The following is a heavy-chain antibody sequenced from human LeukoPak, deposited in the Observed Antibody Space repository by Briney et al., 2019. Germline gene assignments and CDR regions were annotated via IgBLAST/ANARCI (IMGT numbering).Heavy chain of an antibody. CDR2: INHSGST. V-gene: IGHV4-34*01. Sequence: SETLSLTCAVYGGSFSGYYWSWIRQPPGKGLEWIGEINHSGSTNYNPSLKSRVTISVDTSKNQFSLRLSSVTAADTAVYYCARGPCSSTSRYSAYWGQGTLVTVSS. CDR3: ARGPCSSTSRYSAY. J-gene: IGHJ4*02. CDR1: GGSFSGYY. D-gene: IGHD2-2*01.